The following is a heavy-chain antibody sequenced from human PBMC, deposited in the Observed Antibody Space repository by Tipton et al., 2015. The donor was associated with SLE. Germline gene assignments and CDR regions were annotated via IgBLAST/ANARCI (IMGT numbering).Heavy chain of an antibody. CDR1: GASISSGGHY. V-gene: IGHV4-31*03. Sequence: TLSLTCTVSGASISSGGHYWNWLRQHPGKGLQWIGFIHHSGNTFYNPSLKSRLSLSVDTSTNQLSLTLNSVTVADTAVYYCARAPGSSRLPFAYLGQGSLVTVS. D-gene: IGHD3-16*01. J-gene: IGHJ4*02. CDR3: ARAPGSSRLPFAY. CDR2: IHHSGNT.